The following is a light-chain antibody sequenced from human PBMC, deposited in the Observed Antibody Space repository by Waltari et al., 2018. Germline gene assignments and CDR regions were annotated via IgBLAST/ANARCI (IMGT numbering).Light chain of an antibody. CDR3: SSYAGSNTHYV. J-gene: IGLJ1*01. V-gene: IGLV2-8*01. Sequence: QSALTQPPSASGSLGQSVTISCTGTSSDVGHYNYVSWYQHHPGKAPKLMISEVSKRPSGVPDRFSGSKSGNTASLTVSGLQPEDEADYYCSSYAGSNTHYVFGTGTKVTVL. CDR1: SSDVGHYNY. CDR2: EVS.